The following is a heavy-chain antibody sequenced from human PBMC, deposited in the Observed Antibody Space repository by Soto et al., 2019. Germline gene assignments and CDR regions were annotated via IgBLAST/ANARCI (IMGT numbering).Heavy chain of an antibody. J-gene: IGHJ3*01. Sequence: QMQLVQSGTEVKKTGSSVKISCNASGYSFTYRYLHWVRQAPGQPLEWMGWITVYNGDTKYAQRFQNRFSITRVTSLAAVYTGMRPLTSEETAMYYCVRSPFAAPLPDEVLDEWGQGTMVTVSS. CDR1: GYSFTYRY. V-gene: IGHV1-45*02. CDR2: ITVYNGDT. CDR3: VRSPFAAPLPDEVLDE. D-gene: IGHD6-25*01.